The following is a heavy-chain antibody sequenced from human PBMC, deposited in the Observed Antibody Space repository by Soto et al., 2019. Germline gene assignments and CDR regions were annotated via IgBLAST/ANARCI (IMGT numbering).Heavy chain of an antibody. J-gene: IGHJ4*02. Sequence: QVQLVESGGGVVQPGRSLRLSCAASGFTFSSYGMHWVRQAPGKGLEWVAVIWYDGSNKYYADSVKGRFTISRDNSKNTLYLQMNSLRAEDTAVYYCARDRVEQWLVPGRYFDYCGQGTLVTVSS. CDR2: IWYDGSNK. CDR1: GFTFSSYG. CDR3: ARDRVEQWLVPGRYFDY. D-gene: IGHD6-19*01. V-gene: IGHV3-33*01.